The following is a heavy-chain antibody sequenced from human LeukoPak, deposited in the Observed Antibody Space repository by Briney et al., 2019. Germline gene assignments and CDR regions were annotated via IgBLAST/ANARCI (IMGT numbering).Heavy chain of an antibody. J-gene: IGHJ3*02. D-gene: IGHD2-15*01. CDR3: ARDRSGGPDAFDI. CDR2: ISSSGSTI. CDR1: GFTFSSYE. V-gene: IGHV3-48*03. Sequence: GGSLRLSCAASGFTFSSYEMNWVRQAPGKGLEWVSYISSSGSTIYYAGSVKGRFTISRDNAKNSLYLQMNSLRAEDTGVYYCARDRSGGPDAFDIWGQGTMVTVSS.